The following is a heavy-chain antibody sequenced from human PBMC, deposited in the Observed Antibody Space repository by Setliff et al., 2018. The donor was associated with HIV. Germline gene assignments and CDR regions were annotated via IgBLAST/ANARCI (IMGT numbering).Heavy chain of an antibody. CDR2: FNSKSDGGTI. J-gene: IGHJ5*01. CDR1: GFTVSNVW. CDR3: TPIHNYTDHCPDS. D-gene: IGHD2-21*02. Sequence: GGSLRLSCAVSGFTVSNVWMSWVRQAPGKGLEWVGRFNSKSDGGTIDYAAPVKGRFTISRDDSKNTLYLQMNSLKTEDTAMYYCTPIHNYTDHCPDSWGQGTLVTVSS. V-gene: IGHV3-15*01.